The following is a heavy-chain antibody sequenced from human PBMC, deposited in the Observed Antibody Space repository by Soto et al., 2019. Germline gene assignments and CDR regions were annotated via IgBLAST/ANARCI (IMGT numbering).Heavy chain of an antibody. CDR1: GDSISRYY. CDR2: IYYSGGT. Sequence: QVQLQESGPGLVKPSETLSLTCTVSGDSISRYYWSWIRQPPGKGLEWLGYIYYSGGTIHNPSLNSRVTMSVDTSKHHFSLGLTSVTATDTAVYFCARHDLRGGAYDVWGRGTMVIVSS. D-gene: IGHD3-16*01. V-gene: IGHV4-59*08. J-gene: IGHJ3*01. CDR3: ARHDLRGGAYDV.